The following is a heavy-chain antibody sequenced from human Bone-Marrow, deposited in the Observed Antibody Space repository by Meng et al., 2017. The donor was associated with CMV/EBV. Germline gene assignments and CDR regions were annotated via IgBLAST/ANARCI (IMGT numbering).Heavy chain of an antibody. Sequence: GSFSGYYWSWSRQPPGKGLEWIGEINHSGSTNYNPSLKSRVTISVDTSKNQFSLKLSSVTAADTAVYYCAIRDYDFWSGYYSGWFDPWGQGTLVTVSS. CDR1: GSFSGYY. D-gene: IGHD3-3*01. J-gene: IGHJ5*02. CDR3: AIRDYDFWSGYYSGWFDP. CDR2: INHSGST. V-gene: IGHV4-34*01.